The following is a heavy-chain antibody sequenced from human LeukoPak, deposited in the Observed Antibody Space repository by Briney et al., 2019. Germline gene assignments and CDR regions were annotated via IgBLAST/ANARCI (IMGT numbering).Heavy chain of an antibody. CDR2: INYSGNT. CDR3: ARVNKDSSGWYDGFDY. CDR1: GGSFSGYY. D-gene: IGHD6-19*01. V-gene: IGHV4-34*01. J-gene: IGHJ4*02. Sequence: PSETLSLTCAVYGGSFSGYYWSWIRQPPGKGLEWIGEINYSGNTNYNRSLKSRVTISADTSKNQFSLRLSSVTAADTAVYYCARVNKDSSGWYDGFDYWGQGTLVTVSS.